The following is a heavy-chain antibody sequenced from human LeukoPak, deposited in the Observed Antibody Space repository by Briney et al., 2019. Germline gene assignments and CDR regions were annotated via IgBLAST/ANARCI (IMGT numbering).Heavy chain of an antibody. CDR3: ARWVLGSSWYTENWFDP. J-gene: IGHJ5*02. CDR1: GYTFTIYG. D-gene: IGHD6-13*01. V-gene: IGHV1-18*01. CDR2: ISAYNGNT. Sequence: ASVTVSFKASGYTFTIYGISWVRQAPGQGREWMGWISAYNGNTNYAQKLQGRVTMTRNTSISTAYMELSSLRSEDTAVYYCARWVLGSSWYTENWFDPWGQGTLVTVSS.